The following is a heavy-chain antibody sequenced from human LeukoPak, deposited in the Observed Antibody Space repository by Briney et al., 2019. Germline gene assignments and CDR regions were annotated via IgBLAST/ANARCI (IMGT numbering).Heavy chain of an antibody. Sequence: SETLSLTCTVSGGSISSSSYYWGWIRQPPGKGLEWIGSIYYSGSTYYNPSLKSRVTISVDTSKNQFSLKLSSVTAADTAVYYCARHGGANGSGISLRVSWFDPWGQGTLVTVSS. CDR1: GGSISSSSYY. CDR3: ARHGGANGSGISLRVSWFDP. V-gene: IGHV4-39*01. D-gene: IGHD3-10*01. CDR2: IYYSGST. J-gene: IGHJ5*02.